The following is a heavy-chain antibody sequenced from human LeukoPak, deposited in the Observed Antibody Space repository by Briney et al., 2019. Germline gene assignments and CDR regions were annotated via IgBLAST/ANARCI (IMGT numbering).Heavy chain of an antibody. Sequence: SETLSLTCTVSGGSISSGGHYCSWIRQHPGKGLEWIGYIYYSGSTYYNPSLKSRVTISVDTSRNQFSLRLSSVTAADTAVYYCARRSEYHWFDPWGQGTLVTVSS. CDR3: ARRSEYHWFDP. CDR1: GGSISSGGHY. D-gene: IGHD2-2*01. J-gene: IGHJ5*02. V-gene: IGHV4-31*03. CDR2: IYYSGST.